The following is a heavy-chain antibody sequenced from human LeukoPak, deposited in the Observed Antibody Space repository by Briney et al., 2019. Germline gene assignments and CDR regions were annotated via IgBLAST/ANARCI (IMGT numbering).Heavy chain of an antibody. CDR3: ARVWDGYSGEDY. J-gene: IGHJ4*02. CDR2: ITSSSTI. Sequence: PGGSLRLSCAASGFTFSNYNMIWVRQAPGKGLECISYITSSSTIHYADSVKGRFTISRDNAKKSLYLQMNSLRADDTAVYYCARVWDGYSGEDYWGQGTLVTVSS. CDR1: GFTFSNYN. V-gene: IGHV3-48*01. D-gene: IGHD5-18*01.